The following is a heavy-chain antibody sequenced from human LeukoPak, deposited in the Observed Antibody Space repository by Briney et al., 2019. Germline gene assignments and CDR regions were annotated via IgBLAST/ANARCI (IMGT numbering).Heavy chain of an antibody. CDR2: IWYDGSNK. D-gene: IGHD6-13*01. CDR3: ARDWSSSWYPKYYFDY. Sequence: GGSLRLSCAASGFTFSSYGMHWVRQAPGKGLEWVAVIWYDGSNKYYADSVKGRFTISRDNSKNTLYLQMNSLRAEDTAVYYCARDWSSSWYPKYYFDYWGQGTLVTVSS. V-gene: IGHV3-30*19. CDR1: GFTFSSYG. J-gene: IGHJ4*02.